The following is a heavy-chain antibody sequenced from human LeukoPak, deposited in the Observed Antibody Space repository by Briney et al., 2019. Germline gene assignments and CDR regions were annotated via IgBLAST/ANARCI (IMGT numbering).Heavy chain of an antibody. Sequence: PGGSLRLSCAASGFTFSSYGMHWVRQAPGKGLEWVAVISYDGSNKYYADSVKGRFTISRDNAKNSLYLQMNSLRAEDTAVYYCARDPNQETTVTTPDYWGQGTLVTVSS. CDR3: ARDPNQETTVTTPDY. D-gene: IGHD4-17*01. CDR2: ISYDGSNK. CDR1: GFTFSSYG. V-gene: IGHV3-30*03. J-gene: IGHJ4*02.